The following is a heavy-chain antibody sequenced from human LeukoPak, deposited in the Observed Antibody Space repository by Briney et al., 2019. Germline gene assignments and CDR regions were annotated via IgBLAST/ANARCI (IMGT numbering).Heavy chain of an antibody. D-gene: IGHD3-16*02. CDR3: AKEGYDYVWGSYRYPHDY. J-gene: IGHJ4*02. CDR1: GFTFSSYG. V-gene: IGHV3-30*02. Sequence: GGSLRLSCAASGFTFSSYGMHWVRQAPGKGLEWVAFIRYDGSNKYYADSVKGRFTISRDNSKNTLYLQMNSLRAEDTAVYYCAKEGYDYVWGSYRYPHDYWGQGTLVTVSS. CDR2: IRYDGSNK.